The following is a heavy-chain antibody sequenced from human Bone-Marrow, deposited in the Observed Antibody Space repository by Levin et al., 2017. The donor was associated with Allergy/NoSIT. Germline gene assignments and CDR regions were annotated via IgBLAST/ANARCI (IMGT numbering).Heavy chain of an antibody. J-gene: IGHJ4*02. Sequence: SETLSLTSTVSGASISTDNDYWSWIRQHPGKGLEWIGYISYSGSTYYNPSLKSRLTMSLDTSKSQFSLGLTSVTAADTAVYFCARERLDSFDSWGQGTLVTVSS. V-gene: IGHV4-31*03. CDR3: ARERLDSFDS. D-gene: IGHD1-1*01. CDR2: ISYSGST. CDR1: GASISTDNDY.